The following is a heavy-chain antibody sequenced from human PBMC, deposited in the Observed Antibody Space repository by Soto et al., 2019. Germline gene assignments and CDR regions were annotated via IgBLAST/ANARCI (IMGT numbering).Heavy chain of an antibody. V-gene: IGHV1-8*01. Sequence: QVQLVQSGAEVKKPGASVKVSCKASGYTFTSYDINWVRQATGQGLEYLGWMNPNSGNTGYVQKFQGRVTXTXDXSSXTAYRELSSLRSEDTAVYYCARGIKYGHYSRWFDPWGQGTLVTVSS. CDR1: GYTFTSYD. CDR3: ARGIKYGHYSRWFDP. J-gene: IGHJ5*02. D-gene: IGHD3-22*01. CDR2: MNPNSGNT.